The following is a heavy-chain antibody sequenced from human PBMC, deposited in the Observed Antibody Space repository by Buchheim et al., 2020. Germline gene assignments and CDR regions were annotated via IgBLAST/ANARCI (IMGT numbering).Heavy chain of an antibody. Sequence: QVQLQESGPGLVKPSQTLSLTCTVSGGSISSGDDYWTWIRQPPGKGLEWIGYIYYSGDTYYNPSLKSRVTISVDTSKNQFSLKLSSVTAADTAVYYCARGSDVATTPSYYYYYGMDVWGQGTT. CDR3: ARGSDVATTPSYYYYYGMDV. CDR2: IYYSGDT. D-gene: IGHD5-12*01. CDR1: GGSISSGDDY. J-gene: IGHJ6*02. V-gene: IGHV4-30-4*01.